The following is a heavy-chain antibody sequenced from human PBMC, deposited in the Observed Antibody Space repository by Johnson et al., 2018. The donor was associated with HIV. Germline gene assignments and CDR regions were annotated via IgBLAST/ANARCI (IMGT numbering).Heavy chain of an antibody. CDR3: ARDSVGEVAGVYAFDI. J-gene: IGHJ3*02. CDR2: ISWDGGSK. CDR1: GFTFGGYT. Sequence: VQLVESGGGVVQPGGSLRLSCAASGFTFGGYTMHWVRQAPGKGLEWVALISWDGGSKDCADSVKGRFTISRDNSKNQLYLQSNSLRPEDTAVYSCARDSVGEVAGVYAFDIWGQGTMVTVSS. V-gene: IGHV3-43*01. D-gene: IGHD1-26*01.